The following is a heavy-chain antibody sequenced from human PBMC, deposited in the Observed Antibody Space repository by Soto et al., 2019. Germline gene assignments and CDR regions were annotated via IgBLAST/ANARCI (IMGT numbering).Heavy chain of an antibody. CDR2: ISGSGGST. CDR3: AKTYGDSVAEWVY. J-gene: IGHJ4*02. CDR1: GFTFSSYA. Sequence: GGSLRLSCAASGFTFSSYAMSWVRQAPGKGLEWVSGISGSGGSTYYADSVKGRFTISRDNSKNTLYLQMNSLRAEDTAVYYCAKTYGDSVAEWVYWGQGTLVTVSS. D-gene: IGHD4-17*01. V-gene: IGHV3-23*01.